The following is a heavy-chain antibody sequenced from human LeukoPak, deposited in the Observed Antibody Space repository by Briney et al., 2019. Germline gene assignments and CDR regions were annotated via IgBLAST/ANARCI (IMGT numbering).Heavy chain of an antibody. CDR2: ISGSGGST. CDR3: AKYASTLPNCGGDCYSFDY. Sequence: PGGSLRLSCAASGFTFSCYAMRWVRQAPGKGLEWVSAISGSGGSTYYADPVKGRLTIYRDNSKNTLYLQMNSLRAEDTAVYYCAKYASTLPNCGGDCYSFDYWGQGTLVTVSS. D-gene: IGHD2-21*01. J-gene: IGHJ4*02. CDR1: GFTFSCYA. V-gene: IGHV3-23*01.